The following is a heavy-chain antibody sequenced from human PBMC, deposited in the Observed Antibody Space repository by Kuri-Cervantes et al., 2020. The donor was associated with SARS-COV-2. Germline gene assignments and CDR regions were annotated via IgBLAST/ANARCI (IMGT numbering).Heavy chain of an antibody. CDR1: GFTFSSYW. J-gene: IGHJ4*02. CDR3: ARGRQWLALYYFDY. V-gene: IGHV3-7*01. D-gene: IGHD6-19*01. Sequence: GGSLRLSCAASGFTFSSYWMSWVRQAPGKGLEWVANIKQDGSEKYYVDSVKGRFTISRDNAKNSLYLQMNSLRAEDTAVYYCARGRQWLALYYFDYWGQGTRVTVSS. CDR2: IKQDGSEK.